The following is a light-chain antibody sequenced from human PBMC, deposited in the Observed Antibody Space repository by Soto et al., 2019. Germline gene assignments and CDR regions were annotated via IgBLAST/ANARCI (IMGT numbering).Light chain of an antibody. CDR3: QQGHSTPWT. Sequence: DIQMTQSPSSLSASVGDRVTVTCRASQSISTYLNWYQQKPGKAPKLLIYEASSLQSGVPSRFSGSGSGTDFTLTISSLQPEDFATYYCQQGHSTPWTFGQGTKVDIK. V-gene: IGKV1-39*01. CDR1: QSISTY. J-gene: IGKJ1*01. CDR2: EAS.